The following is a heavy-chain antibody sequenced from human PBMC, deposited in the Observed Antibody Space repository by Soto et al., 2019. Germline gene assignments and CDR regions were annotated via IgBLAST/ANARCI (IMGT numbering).Heavy chain of an antibody. D-gene: IGHD3-10*01. CDR2: INHSGST. CDR3: ARVREGSGSYYSYYFDY. Sequence: QVQLQQGGAGLLKPSETLSLTCAVYGGSFSGYYWSWIRQPPGKGLEWIGEINHSGSTNYNPSLKSRVTISVDTAKIQFSLKLSSVTAADTAVYYCARVREGSGSYYSYYFDYWGQGTLVTVSS. V-gene: IGHV4-34*01. J-gene: IGHJ4*02. CDR1: GGSFSGYY.